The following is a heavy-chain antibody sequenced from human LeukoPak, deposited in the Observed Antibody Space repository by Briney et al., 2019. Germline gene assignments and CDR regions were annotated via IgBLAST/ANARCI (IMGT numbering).Heavy chain of an antibody. CDR2: ISSSSSYI. D-gene: IGHD6-19*01. Sequence: GRSLRLSCAASGFTSSSYSMNCVSQAPGNGLEWVSSISSSSSYIYYADSVNGRFTITRDNAKNSLYLQMNSVRAEDTAVYYCAGAHSRGWPTRTHFDYWGQGTLVTVSS. J-gene: IGHJ4*02. V-gene: IGHV3-21*01. CDR3: AGAHSRGWPTRTHFDY. CDR1: GFTSSSYS.